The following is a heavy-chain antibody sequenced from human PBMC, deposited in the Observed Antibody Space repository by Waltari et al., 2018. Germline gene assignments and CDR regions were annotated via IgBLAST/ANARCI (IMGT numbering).Heavy chain of an antibody. CDR2: IKQDGSEK. CDR3: ARTNMGGFDY. Sequence: EVQLVESGGGLVQPGGSLRLSCAASGFTFSSYWMSWVRQAPGKGLEWVANIKQDGSEKYYGDSGKGRVTISRDNAKNSLYLQMNSLRAEDTAVYYCARTNMGGFDYWGQGTLVTVSS. J-gene: IGHJ4*02. CDR1: GFTFSSYW. D-gene: IGHD3-16*01. V-gene: IGHV3-7*01.